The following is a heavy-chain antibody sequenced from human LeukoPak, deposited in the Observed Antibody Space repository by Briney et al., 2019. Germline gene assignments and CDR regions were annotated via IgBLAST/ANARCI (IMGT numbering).Heavy chain of an antibody. CDR1: GFTFSIYG. V-gene: IGHV3-53*01. CDR3: ARESGYSYGYYYFDY. Sequence: GGSLRLSCAASGFTFSIYGMHWVRQAPGKGLEWVSVIYSGGSTYYADSVKGRFTISRDNSKNTLYLQMNSLRAEDTAVYYCARESGYSYGYYYFDYWGQGTLVTVSS. CDR2: IYSGGST. J-gene: IGHJ4*02. D-gene: IGHD5-18*01.